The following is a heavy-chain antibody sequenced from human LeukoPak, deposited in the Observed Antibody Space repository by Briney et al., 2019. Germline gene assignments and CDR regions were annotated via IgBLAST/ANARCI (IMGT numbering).Heavy chain of an antibody. CDR3: AKDDPRYYGMDV. J-gene: IGHJ6*02. CDR1: GFTFSSYA. Sequence: GSLRLSCAASGFTFSSYAMSWVRQAPGKGLEWVSAISGSGGSTYYAASVKGWFTISRDNSKNTLYLQMNSLRAEDTAVYYCAKDDPRYYGMDVWGQGTTVTVSS. CDR2: ISGSGGST. V-gene: IGHV3-23*01.